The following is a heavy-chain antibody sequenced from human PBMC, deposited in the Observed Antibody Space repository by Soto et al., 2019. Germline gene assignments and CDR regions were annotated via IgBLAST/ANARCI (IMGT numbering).Heavy chain of an antibody. CDR1: GGTFSSYT. Sequence: ASVKVSCKASGGTFSSYTISWVRQAPGQGLEWMGRIIPILGIANYAQKFQGRVTITADKSTSTAYMELSSLRSEDTAVYYCAGRPETHSYTGWYFDLWGRGTLVTVSS. V-gene: IGHV1-69*02. CDR3: AGRPETHSYTGWYFDL. D-gene: IGHD3-16*02. J-gene: IGHJ2*01. CDR2: IIPILGIA.